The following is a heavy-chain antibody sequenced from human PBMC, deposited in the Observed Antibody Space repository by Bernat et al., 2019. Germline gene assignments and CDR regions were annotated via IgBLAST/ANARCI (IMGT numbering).Heavy chain of an antibody. J-gene: IGHJ5*02. D-gene: IGHD2-2*02. CDR2: ISDRGNPE. V-gene: IGHV3-23*01. CDR3: ATGACSSTGCYNWFDP. Sequence: EVQLLESGGGLVQPGGSLRLSCVASGFTFSNYAISWVRQVPGKGLEWVSDISDRGNPEQYADSVKGRLTISRDNSKKTLYVQMNSLRVEDTAVYYCATGACSSTGCYNWFDPWGQGTPVTVSS. CDR1: GFTFSNYA.